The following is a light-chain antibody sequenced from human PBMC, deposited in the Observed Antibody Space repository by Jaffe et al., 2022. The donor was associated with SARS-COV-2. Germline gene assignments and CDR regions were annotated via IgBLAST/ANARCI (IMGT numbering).Light chain of an antibody. V-gene: IGLV2-14*01. CDR3: SSHTDSNTYV. CDR2: EVT. CDR1: SSDLGAYNF. J-gene: IGLJ1*01. Sequence: QSALTQPASVSGSPGQSITISCTGSSSDLGAYNFVSWFQQHPGKTPKLMIYEVTKRPSGVSDRFAGSKSGNTASLTISGLQAEDEADYYCSSHTDSNTYVFGSGTRVTVL.